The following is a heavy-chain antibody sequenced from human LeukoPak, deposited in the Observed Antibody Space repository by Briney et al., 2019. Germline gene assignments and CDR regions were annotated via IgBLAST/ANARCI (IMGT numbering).Heavy chain of an antibody. CDR1: GFTFTSSA. V-gene: IGHV1-58*02. D-gene: IGHD3-10*01. Sequence: VASVRVSCKASGFTFTSSAMQWVRQARGQRLEWIGWIVVGSGNTNYAQKFQERVTITRDMSTSTAYMELSSLRSEDAAVYYCAAGDRGIMVLGVHTFEGFDPWGQGTLVTVSS. J-gene: IGHJ5*02. CDR2: IVVGSGNT. CDR3: AAGDRGIMVLGVHTFEGFDP.